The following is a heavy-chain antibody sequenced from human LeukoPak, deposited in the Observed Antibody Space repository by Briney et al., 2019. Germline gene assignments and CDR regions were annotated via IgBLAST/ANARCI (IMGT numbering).Heavy chain of an antibody. CDR3: AELGITMIGGV. Sequence: GGSLRLSCEASGFTFDDYGMSWVRQAPGKGLEWVSGINWNGGSTSYADSVKGRFTISRDNAKNSLYLQMNSLRAEDTAVYYCAELGITMIGGVWGKGTTVTISS. CDR2: INWNGGST. CDR1: GFTFDDYG. D-gene: IGHD3-10*02. V-gene: IGHV3-20*04. J-gene: IGHJ6*04.